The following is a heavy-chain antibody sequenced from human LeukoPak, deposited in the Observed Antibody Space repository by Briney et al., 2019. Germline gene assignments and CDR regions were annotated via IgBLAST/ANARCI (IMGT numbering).Heavy chain of an antibody. J-gene: IGHJ4*02. Sequence: SETLSLACTVSGGSISSYYGSRVRQPPGKRLEWIGYIFHTGSTNYNPSLKSRVTMSLDTSKNQFSLKLSSVTAADTAVYYCARHAGGYTHFDSWGQGALVTVSS. CDR3: ARHAGGYTHFDS. D-gene: IGHD3-10*01. CDR2: IFHTGST. CDR1: GGSISSYY. V-gene: IGHV4-59*08.